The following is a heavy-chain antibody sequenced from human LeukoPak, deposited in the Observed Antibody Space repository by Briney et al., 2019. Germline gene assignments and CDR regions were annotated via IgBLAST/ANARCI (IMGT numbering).Heavy chain of an antibody. CDR1: GFTFSSYT. Sequence: GGSLRLSCAASGFTFSSYTMNWVRQAPGKGLEWVSSISSSSSYIYYADSVKGRFTISRDNAENSLYLQIHSLRAEDTAVYYCGRDPSSWYYYYMDVWGKGTTVTVSS. CDR3: GRDPSSWYYYYMDV. V-gene: IGHV3-21*01. CDR2: ISSSSSYI. J-gene: IGHJ6*03. D-gene: IGHD6-13*01.